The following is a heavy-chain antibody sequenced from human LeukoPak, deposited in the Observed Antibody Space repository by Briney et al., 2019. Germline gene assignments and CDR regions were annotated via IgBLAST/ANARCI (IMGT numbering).Heavy chain of an antibody. Sequence: GASVKVSCKVSGYTLTELSMHWVRQAPGKGLEWMGGFDPEDGETIYAQKFQGRVTMTEDTSTDTAYMELSSLRSEDTAVYYCATDYRYYYDTSFAFDIWGQGTMVTVSS. V-gene: IGHV1-24*01. J-gene: IGHJ3*02. CDR2: FDPEDGET. CDR3: ATDYRYYYDTSFAFDI. D-gene: IGHD3-22*01. CDR1: GYTLTELS.